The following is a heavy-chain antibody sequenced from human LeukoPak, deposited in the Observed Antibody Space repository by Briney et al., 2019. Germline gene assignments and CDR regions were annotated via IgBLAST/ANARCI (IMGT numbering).Heavy chain of an antibody. J-gene: IGHJ4*01. Sequence: GGSLRLPCAASGFSFSNNAMSWVRQAPGNGLEWVSAIGNSGGGTYYADSLQGRFTISRDNSKNTLYLQMNSLRAEDTAVYYCVKRYCSGGTCYSAFDYWGHGTLVTVSS. CDR2: IGNSGGGT. V-gene: IGHV3-23*01. CDR1: GFSFSNNA. D-gene: IGHD2-15*01. CDR3: VKRYCSGGTCYSAFDY.